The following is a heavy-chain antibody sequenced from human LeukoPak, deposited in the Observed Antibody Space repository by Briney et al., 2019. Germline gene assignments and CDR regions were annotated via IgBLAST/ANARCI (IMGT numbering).Heavy chain of an antibody. V-gene: IGHV4-4*02. CDR3: AKLAAAGRYYYYYYMDV. J-gene: IGHJ6*03. D-gene: IGHD6-13*01. CDR2: IYHSGST. Sequence: SGTLSLTCAVSGGSISSSNWWSWVCQPPGKGLEWIGEIYHSGSTNYNPSLKSRVTISVDKSKNQFSLKLSSVTAADTAVYYCAKLAAAGRYYYYYYMDVWGKGTTVTVSS. CDR1: GGSISSSNW.